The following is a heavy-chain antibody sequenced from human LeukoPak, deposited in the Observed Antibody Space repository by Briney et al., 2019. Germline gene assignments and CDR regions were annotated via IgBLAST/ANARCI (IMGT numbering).Heavy chain of an antibody. V-gene: IGHV3-33*01. CDR2: IWYDGSNK. D-gene: IGHD6-19*01. CDR1: GFTFINYG. Sequence: PGGSLRLSCAASGFTFINYGMHWVRQAPGKGLEWVAGIWYDGSNKYYADSAKGRFTISRDNSKNTLYLQMNSLRAEDTALYYCGRDYSAIVVAGEMRGWFHPWGQGTMVTVSS. CDR3: GRDYSAIVVAGEMRGWFHP. J-gene: IGHJ5*02.